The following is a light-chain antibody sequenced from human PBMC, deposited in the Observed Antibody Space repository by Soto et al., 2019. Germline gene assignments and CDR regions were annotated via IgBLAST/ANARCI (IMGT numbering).Light chain of an antibody. V-gene: IGLV2-11*01. CDR3: CSYAGSYTYV. Sequence: QSVLTQPRSVPGSPGQSVTISCTGTSSDVGGHNYVSWYQQYPGKAPRLLLSSVSKRPSGVPDRFSGSKSGNTASLTTSGLQAEDEADYYCCSYAGSYTYVFGTGTKVTVL. J-gene: IGLJ1*01. CDR2: SVS. CDR1: SSDVGGHNY.